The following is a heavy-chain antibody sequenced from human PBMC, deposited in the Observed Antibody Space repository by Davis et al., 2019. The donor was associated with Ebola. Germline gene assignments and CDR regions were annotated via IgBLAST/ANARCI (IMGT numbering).Heavy chain of an antibody. D-gene: IGHD4-17*01. CDR1: GFTFSTYS. V-gene: IGHV3-21*01. CDR2: ISSDSDYI. CDR3: ARATGMDV. J-gene: IGHJ6*04. Sequence: PGGSLRLSCAASGFTFSTYSMSWVRQAPGKGLEWVSSISSDSDYIYYADSAKGRFTISRDNAKNSLYLQMNSLRAEDTAVYYCARATGMDVWGKGTTVTVSS.